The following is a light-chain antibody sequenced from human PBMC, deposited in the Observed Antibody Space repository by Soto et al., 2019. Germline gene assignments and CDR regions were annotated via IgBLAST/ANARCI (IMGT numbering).Light chain of an antibody. CDR1: QSVSSDF. CDR3: QQYGSTPPVT. CDR2: GGS. Sequence: EIVLTQSPGTLSLSPGERATLSCRASQSVSSDFLSWYQQKPGQAPRLLIYGGSYRATGIPDRFSGSGSGIDFTLTIRRLEADDFAVYYCQQYGSTPPVTFGGGTKVEIK. V-gene: IGKV3-20*01. J-gene: IGKJ4*02.